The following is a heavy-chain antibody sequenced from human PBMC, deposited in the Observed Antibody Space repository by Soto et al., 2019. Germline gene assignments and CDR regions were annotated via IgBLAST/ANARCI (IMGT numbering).Heavy chain of an antibody. D-gene: IGHD1-1*01. CDR2: IYYSGST. CDR3: ARLLWNDYYFDY. CDR1: GGSISSSSYY. J-gene: IGHJ4*02. V-gene: IGHV4-39*01. Sequence: SETLSLTCTVSGGSISSSSYYWGWIRQPPGKGLEWIGSIYYSGSTYYNPSLKSRVTISVDTSKNQFSLKLSSVTAADTAVYYCARLLWNDYYFDYWGQGTLVTVS.